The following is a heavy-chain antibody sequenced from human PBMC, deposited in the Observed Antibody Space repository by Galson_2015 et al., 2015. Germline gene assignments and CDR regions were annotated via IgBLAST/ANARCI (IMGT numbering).Heavy chain of an antibody. D-gene: IGHD6-6*01. V-gene: IGHV3-15*01. CDR3: TPGLAAWPPE. CDR2: IKSKTDGGTT. CDR1: GFTFSIAW. Sequence: LRLSCAASGFTFSIAWMSWVRQAPGKGLEWVGRIKSKTDGGTTDYAAPVKGRFTISRDDSKNTLYLQMNSLKTEDTAVYYCTPGLAAWPPEWGQGTLVTVSS. J-gene: IGHJ4*02.